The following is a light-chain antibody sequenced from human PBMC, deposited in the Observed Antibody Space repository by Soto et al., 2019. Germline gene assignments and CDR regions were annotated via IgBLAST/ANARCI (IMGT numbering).Light chain of an antibody. V-gene: IGKV3D-15*01. CDR3: QQYNDWPLT. J-gene: IGKJ4*01. Sequence: IMMTQSPATLSVSPGERATLSCRASQSVSSNLAWYQQKPGQAPSLLIYDISARATGIPTRFSGSGSGTEFTLTISSLQSQDFAVYYCQQYNDWPLTFGGGTKVEIK. CDR1: QSVSSN. CDR2: DIS.